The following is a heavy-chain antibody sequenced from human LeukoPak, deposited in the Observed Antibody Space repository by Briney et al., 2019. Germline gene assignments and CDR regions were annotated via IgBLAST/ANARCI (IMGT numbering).Heavy chain of an antibody. D-gene: IGHD3-22*01. CDR3: ARGRLYYYDSSGYNDVFDX. CDR2: ISSSSSYI. Sequence: SGGSLRLSCAASGFTFSSYSMNWVRQAPGKGLEWVSSISSSSSYIYYADSVKGRFTISRDNAKNSLYLQMNSLRAEDTAVYYCARGRLYYYDSSGYNDVFDXXXXGTMVTVSS. J-gene: IGHJ3*02. V-gene: IGHV3-21*01. CDR1: GFTFSSYS.